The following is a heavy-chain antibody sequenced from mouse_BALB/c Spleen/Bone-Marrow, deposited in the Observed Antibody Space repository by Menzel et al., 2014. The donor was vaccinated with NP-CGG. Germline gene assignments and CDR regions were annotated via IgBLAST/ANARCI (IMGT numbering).Heavy chain of an antibody. CDR2: IWGDGST. Sequence: VKLVESGPGLVAPSQSLSITCTVSGFSLTGYGVNWVRQPPGKGLEWLGLIWGDGSTDYNSALKSRLSISKDNSKSQVLLKMNSLQTDDTARYYCARDDNYRYPYAMDCWGQGTSVTVSS. CDR1: GFSLTGYG. J-gene: IGHJ4*01. D-gene: IGHD2-14*01. V-gene: IGHV2-6-7*01. CDR3: ARDDNYRYPYAMDC.